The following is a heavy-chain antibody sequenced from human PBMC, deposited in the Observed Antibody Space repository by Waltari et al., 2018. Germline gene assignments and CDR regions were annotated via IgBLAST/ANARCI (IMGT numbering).Heavy chain of an antibody. V-gene: IGHV4-39*01. CDR3: ARHGSAAAETAGAFDI. D-gene: IGHD6-13*01. Sequence: QLQLQESGPGLVKPSETLSLTCTFSGGSISSSSYYWGWIRQPPGKGLEWIGSIYYSGSTYYNPSLKSRVTISVDTSKNQFSLKLSSVTAADTAVYYCARHGSAAAETAGAFDIWGQGTMVTVSS. CDR2: IYYSGST. CDR1: GGSISSSSYY. J-gene: IGHJ3*02.